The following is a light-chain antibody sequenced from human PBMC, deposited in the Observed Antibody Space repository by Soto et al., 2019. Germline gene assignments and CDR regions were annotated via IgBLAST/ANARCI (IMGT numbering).Light chain of an antibody. J-gene: IGKJ5*01. V-gene: IGKV4-1*01. Sequence: DVVMPHSPDSLAVSLGERATINCKSSQSILYSSNNKNHLAWYQQKPGQPPKLLISWASTRESGVPDRFSGSGSGTDFTLTISSLQAEDVGVYYCQHFYTVPVTFGQGTRLEIK. CDR1: QSILYSSNNKNH. CDR2: WAS. CDR3: QHFYTVPVT.